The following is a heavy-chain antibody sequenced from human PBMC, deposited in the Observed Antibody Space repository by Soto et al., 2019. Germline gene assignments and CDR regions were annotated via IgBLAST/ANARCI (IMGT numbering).Heavy chain of an antibody. J-gene: IGHJ5*02. D-gene: IGHD1-26*01. CDR3: ARAIVGPTTTGWLDP. CDR1: GGTFSRYA. CDR2: IIPIFGTA. V-gene: IGHV1-69*13. Sequence: SVQVSCKASGGTFSRYAISWVRQAPGQGLEWMGGIIPIFGTANYAQKFQGRVTITADESTSTAYMELSSLRFEDTAVYYCARAIVGPTTTGWLDPWGQGTLVTVSS.